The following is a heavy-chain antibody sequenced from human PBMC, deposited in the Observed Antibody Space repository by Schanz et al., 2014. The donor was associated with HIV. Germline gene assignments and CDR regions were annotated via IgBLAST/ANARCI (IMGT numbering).Heavy chain of an antibody. V-gene: IGHV1-46*01. Sequence: QVQLVQSGAEVKKPGSSVKVSCKASGGSFSSYAINWVRQAPGQGLEWMGIINPSGGSTSYAQKFQGRVTMTRDTSTSTVYMQLSSLRSEDTAVYYCARAAFSSEYYYGMDVWGQGTTVTVSS. D-gene: IGHD3-3*02. CDR1: GGSFSSYA. J-gene: IGHJ6*02. CDR3: ARAAFSSEYYYGMDV. CDR2: INPSGGST.